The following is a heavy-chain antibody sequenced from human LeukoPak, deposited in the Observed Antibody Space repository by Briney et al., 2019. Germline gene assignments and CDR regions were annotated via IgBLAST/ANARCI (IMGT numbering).Heavy chain of an antibody. CDR2: ISSSSSYI. CDR3: ARVGSSGWDYYMDV. CDR1: GFTFSSYS. J-gene: IGHJ6*03. V-gene: IGHV3-21*01. Sequence: PGGSLRLSCAAPGFTFSSYSMNWVRQAPGKGLEWVSSISSSSSYIYYADSVKGRFTISRDNAKNSLYLQMNSLRAEDTAVYYCARVGSSGWDYYMDVWGKGTTVTVSS. D-gene: IGHD6-19*01.